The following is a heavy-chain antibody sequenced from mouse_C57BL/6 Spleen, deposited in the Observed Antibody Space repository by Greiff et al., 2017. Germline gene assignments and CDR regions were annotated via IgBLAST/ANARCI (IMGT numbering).Heavy chain of an antibody. CDR2: IYPGSGST. CDR1: GYTFTSYW. D-gene: IGHD4-1*01. J-gene: IGHJ2*01. Sequence: VQLQQPGAELVKPGASVKMSCKASGYTFTSYWITWVKQRPGQGLEWIGDIYPGSGSTNYNEKFKSKATLTVDTSSSTAYMQLSSLTSEDSAVYYCARGTNWDGGYYFDYWGQGTTLTVSS. V-gene: IGHV1-55*01. CDR3: ARGTNWDGGYYFDY.